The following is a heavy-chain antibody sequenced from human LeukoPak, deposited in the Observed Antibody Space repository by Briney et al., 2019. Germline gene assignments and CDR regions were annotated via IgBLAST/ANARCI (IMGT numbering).Heavy chain of an antibody. CDR2: IYYSGST. CDR1: GGSISSYY. V-gene: IGHV4-59*08. J-gene: IGHJ4*02. D-gene: IGHD3-22*01. CDR3: ARLFGSNYYDSSVRSVDY. Sequence: SETLSLTCTVSGGSISSYYWSWIRQPPGKGLEWIGYIYYSGSTNYNPSLKSRVTISVDTSKNQFSLKLSSVTAADTAVYYCARLFGSNYYDSSVRSVDYWGQGTLVTVSS.